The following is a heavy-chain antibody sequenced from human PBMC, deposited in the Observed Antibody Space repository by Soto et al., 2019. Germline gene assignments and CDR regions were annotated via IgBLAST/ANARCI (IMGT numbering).Heavy chain of an antibody. J-gene: IGHJ4*02. CDR2: IYYSGST. CDR1: GGSISSYY. D-gene: IGHD2-15*01. CDR3: AGWYRSIDY. V-gene: IGHV4-59*01. Sequence: SETLSLTCTVSGGSISSYYWSWIRQPPGKGLEWIGYIYYSGSTNYNPSLKSRVTISVDTSKNQFSLKLSSVTAADTAVYYCAGWYRSIDYWGQGTLVTVSS.